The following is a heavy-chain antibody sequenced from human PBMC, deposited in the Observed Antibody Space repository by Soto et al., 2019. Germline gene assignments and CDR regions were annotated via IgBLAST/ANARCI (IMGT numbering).Heavy chain of an antibody. CDR3: ARDSRYALDV. CDR1: GFTFSGYW. Sequence: GGSLRLSCAASGFTFSGYWMHWVRQVPGKGLVSVSHINPDGTSTAYADSVKGRFTISRDNAKNTLYVQMNSLRAEDTAVYYWARDSRYALDVWGQGTTVTVSS. J-gene: IGHJ6*02. CDR2: INPDGTST. V-gene: IGHV3-74*03.